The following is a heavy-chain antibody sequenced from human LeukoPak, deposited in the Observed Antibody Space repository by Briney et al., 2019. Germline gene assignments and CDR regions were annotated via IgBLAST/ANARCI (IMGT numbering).Heavy chain of an antibody. J-gene: IGHJ6*04. Sequence: ASVKVSCKASGYTLTSYYMHWVRQAPGQGLEWMGIINPSGSSTSYAQKFQGRVTMTRDTSTSTVYMELSSLRSEDTAVYYCARGSSIFDSGYYYGMDVWGKGATVTVSS. CDR2: INPSGSST. V-gene: IGHV1-46*01. CDR3: ARGSSIFDSGYYYGMDV. CDR1: GYTLTSYY. D-gene: IGHD3-9*01.